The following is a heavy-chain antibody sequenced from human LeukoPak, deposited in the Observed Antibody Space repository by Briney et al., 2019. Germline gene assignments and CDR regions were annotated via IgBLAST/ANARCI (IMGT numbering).Heavy chain of an antibody. V-gene: IGHV3-23*01. D-gene: IGHD6-19*01. J-gene: IGHJ2*01. CDR2: ITGSSGIT. CDR1: GFTFSSYA. CDR3: AKSMTLQWRGFFDL. Sequence: GGSLRLSCAASGFTFSSYATSWVRQAPGKGLEWVSAITGSSGITYYADSVRGRFTISRDNSKNTLYLQKNSLRADDTAIYYCAKSMTLQWRGFFDLWGRGTHVTVSS.